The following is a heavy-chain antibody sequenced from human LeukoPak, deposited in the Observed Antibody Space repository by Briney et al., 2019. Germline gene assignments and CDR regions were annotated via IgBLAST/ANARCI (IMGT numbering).Heavy chain of an antibody. Sequence: GGSLRLSCAASGFTFSSYGVHWVRQAPGKGLEWVAVIWYDGSNKYYADSVKGRFTISRDNSKNTLYLQMNSLRAEDTAVYYRARGGNSGIYYFDYWGQGTLVTVSS. V-gene: IGHV3-33*01. CDR1: GFTFSSYG. D-gene: IGHD4-23*01. CDR2: IWYDGSNK. CDR3: ARGGNSGIYYFDY. J-gene: IGHJ4*02.